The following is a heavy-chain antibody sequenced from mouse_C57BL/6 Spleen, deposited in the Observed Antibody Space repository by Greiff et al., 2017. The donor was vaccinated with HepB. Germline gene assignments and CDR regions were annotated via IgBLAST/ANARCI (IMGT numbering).Heavy chain of an antibody. CDR2: IDPSDSYT. V-gene: IGHV1-50*01. Sequence: QVQLQQPGAELVKPGASVKLSCKASGYTFTSYWMQWVKQRPGQGLEWIGEIDPSDSYTHYNQKFKGKATLTVDTSSSTAYMQLSSLTSEDSAVYYCARRLYYGNYYAMDYWGQGTSVTVSS. CDR1: GYTFTSYW. J-gene: IGHJ4*01. D-gene: IGHD2-1*01. CDR3: ARRLYYGNYYAMDY.